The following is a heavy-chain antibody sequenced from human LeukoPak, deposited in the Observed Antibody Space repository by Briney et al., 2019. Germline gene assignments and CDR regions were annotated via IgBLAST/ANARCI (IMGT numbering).Heavy chain of an antibody. CDR3: ARVTMVRGVIMRNNWFDP. V-gene: IGHV1-18*01. J-gene: IGHJ5*02. Sequence: ASVKVSCKASGYTFTSYGISWVRQAPGQGLEWMGWISAYNGNTNYAQKLQGRVTMTTDTSTSTAYMELRSLRSDDTAVYYCARVTMVRGVIMRNNWFDPWGQGTLVTVSS. CDR2: ISAYNGNT. CDR1: GYTFTSYG. D-gene: IGHD3-10*01.